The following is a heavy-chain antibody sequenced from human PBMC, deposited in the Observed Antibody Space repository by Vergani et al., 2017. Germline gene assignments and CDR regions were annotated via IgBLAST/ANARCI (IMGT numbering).Heavy chain of an antibody. CDR2: ISAYNGNT. Sequence: QVQLVQSGAEVKTPGASVKVSCKASGYTFTSYGISWVRQAPGQGLEWMGWISAYNGNTNYAQKLQGRVTMTTDTSTSTAYMELRSLSSDETAVYYCARARPYSSGSYYFDYWGQGTLVTVSS. J-gene: IGHJ4*02. D-gene: IGHD6-19*01. CDR3: ARARPYSSGSYYFDY. CDR1: GYTFTSYG. V-gene: IGHV1-18*01.